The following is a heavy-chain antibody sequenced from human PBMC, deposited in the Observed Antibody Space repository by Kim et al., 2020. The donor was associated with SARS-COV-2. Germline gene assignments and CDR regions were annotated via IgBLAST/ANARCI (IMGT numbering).Heavy chain of an antibody. J-gene: IGHJ4*02. D-gene: IGHD4-4*01. V-gene: IGHV1-69*13. CDR2: IIPIFGTA. CDR3: ATAYSNYPLFDY. Sequence: SVKVSCKTSGVTFSSYAISWVRQAPGQGLVWMGGIIPIFGTANYAQKFQGRVTITADESTSTAYMELSSLRSEDTAVYYCATAYSNYPLFDYWGQGTLVTVSS. CDR1: GVTFSSYA.